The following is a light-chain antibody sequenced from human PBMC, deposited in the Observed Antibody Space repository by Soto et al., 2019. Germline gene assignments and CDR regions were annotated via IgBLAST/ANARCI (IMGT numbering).Light chain of an antibody. CDR1: SSDVGGSNH. Sequence: ALTQPASVSGSPGQSITISCTGTSSDVGGSNHVSWYQQYPGKAPKLVISEVSSRPSGVSNRFSGSKSGNTASLTISGLRTEDEADYYCSSHSTSTTSWVFGGGTKLTVL. CDR2: EVS. V-gene: IGLV2-14*01. CDR3: SSHSTSTTSWV. J-gene: IGLJ3*02.